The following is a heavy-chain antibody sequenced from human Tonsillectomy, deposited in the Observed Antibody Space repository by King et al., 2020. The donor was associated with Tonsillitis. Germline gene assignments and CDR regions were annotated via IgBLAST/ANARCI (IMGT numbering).Heavy chain of an antibody. CDR2: TSSSSTTI. J-gene: IGHJ6*02. V-gene: IGHV3-48*04. Sequence: EVQLVESGGGLVQPGGSLRLSCAASGFTFSSYSMNWVRQAPGKGLEWLSYTSSSSTTIYYADSVKGRFTISRDNDKDSLYLQMNSLRAEDTAVYYCARDLGGSGTYYLYYYYGMDVWGQGTTVTVSS. D-gene: IGHD3-10*01. CDR1: GFTFSSYS. CDR3: ARDLGGSGTYYLYYYYGMDV.